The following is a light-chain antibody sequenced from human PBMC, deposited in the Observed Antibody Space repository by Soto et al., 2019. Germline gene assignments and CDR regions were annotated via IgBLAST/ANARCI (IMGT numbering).Light chain of an antibody. CDR2: SAS. J-gene: IGKJ1*01. CDR3: LQVDVYPWT. CDR1: QSVSGW. Sequence: DIQMTQSPSTLSASVGDTVTFTCRASQSVSGWLAWYQQKPGKAPKLLIYSASTLQSGVPSRFSGSGSGTDFTLTISSLQPEDFATYYCLQVDVYPWTFGQGTKVDIK. V-gene: IGKV1-5*01.